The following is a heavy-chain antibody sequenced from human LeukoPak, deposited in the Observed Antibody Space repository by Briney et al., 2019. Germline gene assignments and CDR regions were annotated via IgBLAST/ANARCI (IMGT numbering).Heavy chain of an antibody. D-gene: IGHD1-26*01. V-gene: IGHV3-13*04. CDR1: GFTFSNYD. CDR3: ARGADAAYDY. Sequence: GGSLRLSCAASGFTFSNYDMHWVRQTIGKGLEWVSVIGTVGDTYYPGSVRGRFTISRENAKNSLYLQMNSLRVEDTALYYCARGADAAYDYWGQGTLVTVSS. J-gene: IGHJ4*02. CDR2: IGTVGDT.